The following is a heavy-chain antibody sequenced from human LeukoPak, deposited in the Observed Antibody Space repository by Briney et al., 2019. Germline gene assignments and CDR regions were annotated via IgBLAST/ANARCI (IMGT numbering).Heavy chain of an antibody. Sequence: SGTLSLTCAVSGGSISSSNWWSWVRQPPGKGLEWIGEIYHSGSTNYNPSLRSRVTISVDKSKNQFSLKLSSVTAADTAVYYCAGSIAAAAPNWFDPWGQGTLVTVSS. CDR1: GGSISSSNW. J-gene: IGHJ5*02. CDR3: AGSIAAAAPNWFDP. CDR2: IYHSGST. V-gene: IGHV4-4*02. D-gene: IGHD6-13*01.